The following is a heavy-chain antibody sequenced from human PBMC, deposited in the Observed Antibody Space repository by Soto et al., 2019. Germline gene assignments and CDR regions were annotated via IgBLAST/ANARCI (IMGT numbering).Heavy chain of an antibody. CDR3: APHTLDTGMPSGY. Sequence: ASAKVSCKASGYTFTNYGVSWVRQAPGQGLEWMGWIGGYKGNTNYAQKIQGRVTLTTDTSTSTAYMELRSLRSDDTAVYYCAPHTLDTGMPSGYWGQGTLVTVSS. CDR2: IGGYKGNT. V-gene: IGHV1-18*01. D-gene: IGHD5-18*01. CDR1: GYTFTNYG. J-gene: IGHJ4*02.